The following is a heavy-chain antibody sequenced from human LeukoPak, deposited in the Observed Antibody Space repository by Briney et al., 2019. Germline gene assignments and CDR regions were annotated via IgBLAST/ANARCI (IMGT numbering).Heavy chain of an antibody. CDR1: GGSISSSY. CDR3: ARAVGAIPYFDY. D-gene: IGHD1-26*01. CDR2: IHTSGST. Sequence: NPSETLSLTCTFSGGSISSSYWSWIRQPAGKGLEWIGRIHTSGSTNYNPSLKSRVTISVDTSKNQFSLKLSSVTAADTAVYYCARAVGAIPYFDYWGQGTLVTVSS. V-gene: IGHV4-4*07. J-gene: IGHJ4*02.